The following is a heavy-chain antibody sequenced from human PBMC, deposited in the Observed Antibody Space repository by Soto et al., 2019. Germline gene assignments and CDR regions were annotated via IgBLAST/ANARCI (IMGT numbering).Heavy chain of an antibody. V-gene: IGHV3-33*05. Sequence: QVPLVESGGGVVQPGRSLTLSCAASGFRFSAYGMHWVRQAPGEGLEWLAVIVKEGSQKHYADSVKGRFTVSRDNSKNTLYLEMDSLRAEDTAVYYCARDDDYADNGLDYWGQGTLVSVSS. CDR3: ARDDDYADNGLDY. CDR1: GFRFSAYG. D-gene: IGHD4-17*01. CDR2: IVKEGSQK. J-gene: IGHJ4*02.